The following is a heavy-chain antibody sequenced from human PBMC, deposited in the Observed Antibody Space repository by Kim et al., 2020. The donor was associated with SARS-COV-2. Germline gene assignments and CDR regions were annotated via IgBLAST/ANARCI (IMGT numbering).Heavy chain of an antibody. CDR3: ARAGSIAARHFDY. Sequence: YNPSLKSRVTISVDTSKNQFSLKLSSVTAADTAVYYCARAGSIAARHFDYWGQGTLVTVSS. V-gene: IGHV4-59*01. J-gene: IGHJ4*02. D-gene: IGHD6-6*01.